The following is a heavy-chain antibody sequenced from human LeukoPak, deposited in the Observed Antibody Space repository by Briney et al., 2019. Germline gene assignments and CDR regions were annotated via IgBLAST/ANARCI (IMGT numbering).Heavy chain of an antibody. J-gene: IGHJ4*02. CDR3: ARLHRGVAAAGTGYYFDY. CDR2: INHSGST. V-gene: IGHV4-34*01. D-gene: IGHD6-13*01. CDR1: GGSFSGYY. Sequence: PSETLSLTCAVYGGSFSGYYWSWIRQPPGKGLEWIGEINHSGSTNYNPSLKSRVTISGDTSKNQFSLKLSSVTAADTAVYYCARLHRGVAAAGTGYYFDYWGQGTLVTVSS.